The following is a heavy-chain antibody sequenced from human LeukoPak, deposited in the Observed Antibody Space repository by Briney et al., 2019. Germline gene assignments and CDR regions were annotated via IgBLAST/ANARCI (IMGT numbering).Heavy chain of an antibody. V-gene: IGHV3-23*01. CDR2: ITDVGDRA. CDR1: GFRFRTYA. D-gene: IGHD6-13*01. Sequence: GGSLRLSCGTSGFRFRTYAMTWVRQAPGKGLEWVSTITDVGDRALYIDSVRGRFTIFRDDSKNTLYLQMNSLRADDTAVYYCARDRFRAAAATRDYYGMDVWGQGTTVTVSS. J-gene: IGHJ6*02. CDR3: ARDRFRAAAATRDYYGMDV.